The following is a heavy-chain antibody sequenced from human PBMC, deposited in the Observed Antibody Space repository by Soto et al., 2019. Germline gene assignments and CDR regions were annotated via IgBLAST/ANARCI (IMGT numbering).Heavy chain of an antibody. J-gene: IGHJ6*02. Sequence: QVQLVQSGAEVKKPGASVKVSCKASGYTFTSYAMHWVRQALGQRLEWMGWINAGNGNTKYSKKFQGRVTITRDTSASTVYMALSSLRSEDTAVYYCASASGDPTYPYGMDVWGQGTTVTVSS. CDR3: ASASGDPTYPYGMDV. V-gene: IGHV1-3*01. D-gene: IGHD4-17*01. CDR2: INAGNGNT. CDR1: GYTFTSYA.